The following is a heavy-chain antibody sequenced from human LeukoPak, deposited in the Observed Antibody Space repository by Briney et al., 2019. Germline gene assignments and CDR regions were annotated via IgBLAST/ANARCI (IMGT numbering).Heavy chain of an antibody. CDR1: GYSFTIYW. CDR2: IYPGDSDT. D-gene: IGHD6-19*01. J-gene: IGHJ4*02. Sequence: GESLKISCKGSGYSFTIYWIAWVRQMPGKGLEWMGIIYPGDSDTRYSPSFQGQVTISADKSISTAYLQWSSLKASDTAMYYCARTGYTSGWYVGSFDYWGQGTLVTVSS. V-gene: IGHV5-51*01. CDR3: ARTGYTSGWYVGSFDY.